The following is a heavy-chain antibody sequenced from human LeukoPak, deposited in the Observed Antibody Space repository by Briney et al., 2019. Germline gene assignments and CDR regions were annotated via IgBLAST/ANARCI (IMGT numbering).Heavy chain of an antibody. CDR2: INSDGSTT. J-gene: IGHJ4*02. CDR1: GFTFSGSW. D-gene: IGHD1-26*01. Sequence: GGSLRLSCAASGFTFSGSWMYWVRQAPGKGLVWVSRINSDGSTTEYADSVKGRFTISRDNAKNTLFLQLSSLRAEDTAVYYCARGPDHGGSYYHDWGQGTLVTVSS. V-gene: IGHV3-74*03. CDR3: ARGPDHGGSYYHD.